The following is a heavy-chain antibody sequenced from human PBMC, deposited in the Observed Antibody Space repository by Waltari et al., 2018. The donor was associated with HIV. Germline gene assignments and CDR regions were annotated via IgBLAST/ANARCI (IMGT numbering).Heavy chain of an antibody. CDR3: ASSKDRAAIETFDY. J-gene: IGHJ4*02. D-gene: IGHD2-2*02. V-gene: IGHV3-48*01. Sequence: EVQLVESGGGLVQPGGSLRLSCAASGFTFSSYSMNWVRQAPGKGLEWVSYISSSRSTIYYADSVKGRFTISRDNAKNSLYLQMNSLRAEDTAVYYCASSKDRAAIETFDYWGQGTLVTVSS. CDR1: GFTFSSYS. CDR2: ISSSRSTI.